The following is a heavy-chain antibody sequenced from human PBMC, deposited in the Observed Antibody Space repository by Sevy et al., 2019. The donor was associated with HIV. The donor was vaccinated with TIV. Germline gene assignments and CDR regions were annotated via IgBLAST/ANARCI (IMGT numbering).Heavy chain of an antibody. D-gene: IGHD6-13*01. CDR3: EAIATAGRDY. CDR1: GFIFRSYV. V-gene: IGHV3-23*01. Sequence: GGSLRLSCAASGFIFRSYVMTWVRQAPGKGLEWVSTISGSGGSTYYADSVKGRFIISRDNSKNTLDLEMNSLRAEDTAVYYCEAIATAGRDYWGQGTLVTVSS. J-gene: IGHJ4*02. CDR2: ISGSGGST.